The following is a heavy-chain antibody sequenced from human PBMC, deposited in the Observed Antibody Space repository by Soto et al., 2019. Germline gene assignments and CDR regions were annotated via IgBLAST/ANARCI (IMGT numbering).Heavy chain of an antibody. V-gene: IGHV3-30-3*01. CDR3: TRVGFGVSGGNGFDP. CDR2: MSSTGNHQ. Sequence: QPGGSLRLSCTASGVTFRSYAMNWVRQAPGKGLEWVALMSSTGNHQYYAESVRGRFTVSGDTSKTTLSLQMNSLRPDDTAVYYCTRVGFGVSGGNGFDPWGQGTLVTVSS. J-gene: IGHJ5*02. D-gene: IGHD3-10*01. CDR1: GVTFRSYA.